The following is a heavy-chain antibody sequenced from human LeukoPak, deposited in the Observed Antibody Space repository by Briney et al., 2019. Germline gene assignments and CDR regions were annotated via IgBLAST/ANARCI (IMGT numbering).Heavy chain of an antibody. CDR2: ISSSGSTI. V-gene: IGHV3-48*03. D-gene: IGHD2-8*02. CDR1: GFTFSSYE. Sequence: PGGSLRLSCAASGFTFSSYEMNWVRQAPGKGLEWVSYISSSGSTIYYADSVKGRFTISRDNAKDSVYLHMNSLRAEVMAVYVCARDKVGTGYYFDYWGQGTLVTVSS. J-gene: IGHJ4*02. CDR3: ARDKVGTGYYFDY.